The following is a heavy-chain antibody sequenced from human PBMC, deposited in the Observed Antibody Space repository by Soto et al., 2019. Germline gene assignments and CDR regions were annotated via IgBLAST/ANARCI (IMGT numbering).Heavy chain of an antibody. CDR1: GFTFRNYA. CDR2: ISYDGTKT. CDR3: TRSVEMSAAPYFFYGMDV. V-gene: IGHV3-30-3*01. J-gene: IGHJ6*02. Sequence: GGSLRLSCAASGFTFRNYAMHWVRQAPGKGLEWVALISYDGTKTYFADSVKGRFTISRDNSKNTLSLHMNSLRGEDTAVFYCTRSVEMSAAPYFFYGMDVWGQGTTVTVSS. D-gene: IGHD2-21*02.